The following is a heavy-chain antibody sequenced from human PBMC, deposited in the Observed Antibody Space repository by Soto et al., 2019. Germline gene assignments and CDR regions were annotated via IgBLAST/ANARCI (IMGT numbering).Heavy chain of an antibody. V-gene: IGHV1-3*01. J-gene: IGHJ6*02. D-gene: IGHD6-13*01. CDR1: GYTFTSYA. CDR2: INAGNGNT. Sequence: ASVKVSWKASGYTFTSYAMHWVRQAPGQRLEWMGWINAGNGNTKYSQKFQGRVTITRDTSASTAYMELSSLRSEDTAVYYCASPGTQGNYYYYGMDVWGQGTTVTVSS. CDR3: ASPGTQGNYYYYGMDV.